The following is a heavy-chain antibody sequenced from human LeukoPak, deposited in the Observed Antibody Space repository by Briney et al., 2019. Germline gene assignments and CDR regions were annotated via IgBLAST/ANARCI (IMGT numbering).Heavy chain of an antibody. CDR2: INPNSGGT. V-gene: IGHV1-2*02. D-gene: IGHD1-26*01. J-gene: IGHJ6*03. Sequence: VASVKVSCKASGYTFTGYYMHWVRQAPGQGLEWMGWINPNSGGTNYAQKFQGRVTMTRDTSISTAYMELSRLRSDDTAVYYCARDPSPIGIGWTNDSRNYYYYMDVWGKGTTVTVSS. CDR3: ARDPSPIGIGWTNDSRNYYYYMDV. CDR1: GYTFTGYY.